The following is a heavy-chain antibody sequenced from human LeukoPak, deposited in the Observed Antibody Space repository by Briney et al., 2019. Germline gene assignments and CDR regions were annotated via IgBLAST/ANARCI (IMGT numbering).Heavy chain of an antibody. CDR1: GGSISSGGYS. J-gene: IGHJ6*02. Sequence: PSETLSLTCTVSGGSISSGGYSWSWIRRPPGKGLEWIGYIYHSGSTYYNPSLKSRVTISVDRSKNQFSLKLSSVTAADTAVYYCARNSELYYYYGMDVWGQGTTVTVSS. CDR3: ARNSELYYYYGMDV. CDR2: IYHSGST. D-gene: IGHD1-26*01. V-gene: IGHV4-30-2*01.